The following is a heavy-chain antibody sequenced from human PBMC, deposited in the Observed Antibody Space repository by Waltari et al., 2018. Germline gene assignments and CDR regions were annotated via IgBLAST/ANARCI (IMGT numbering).Heavy chain of an antibody. CDR2: IHHSGTT. J-gene: IGHJ4*02. D-gene: IGHD3-22*01. V-gene: IGHV4-34*01. CDR3: ARGDLHYGSSGFFY. Sequence: QVQLHQWGAGLLRPSETLSLTCGVSGGSFNDYYWTWIRQPPGKGLEWIGEIHHSGTTAYNPSLTSRLTMSVDTSKKQISLKMSAVTAADTAVYYCARGDLHYGSSGFFYWGQGALVTVSS. CDR1: GGSFNDYY.